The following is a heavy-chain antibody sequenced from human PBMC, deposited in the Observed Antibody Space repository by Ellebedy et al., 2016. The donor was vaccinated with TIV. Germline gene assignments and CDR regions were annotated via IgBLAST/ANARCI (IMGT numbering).Heavy chain of an antibody. CDR1: GDSVSSNSAI. J-gene: IGHJ4*02. CDR3: TRAGAGGAAGLFYS. Sequence: SQTLSLTCAISGDSVSSNSAIWHWIRQSPSRGLEWLGRTYYRSKWYDDHAVSVRGRTTVKADTSKNQFSLQLNSVTPEDTAVYYCTRAGAGGAAGLFYSWGQGTLVTVSS. CDR2: TYYRSKWYD. D-gene: IGHD6-13*01. V-gene: IGHV6-1*01.